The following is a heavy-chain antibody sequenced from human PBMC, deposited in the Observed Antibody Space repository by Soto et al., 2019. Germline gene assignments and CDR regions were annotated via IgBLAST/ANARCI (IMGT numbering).Heavy chain of an antibody. V-gene: IGHV4-30-4*01. J-gene: IGHJ6*03. CDR1: GGSISSGDYY. CDR3: ARSGLSYMDV. D-gene: IGHD7-27*01. CDR2: IYYSGST. Sequence: NLSLTCTVSGGSISSGDYYWSWIRQPPGKGLEWIGYIYYSGSTYYNPSLKSRVTISVDTSKNQFSLKLSSVTAADTDVYYCARSGLSYMDVWGKGTTVNVSS.